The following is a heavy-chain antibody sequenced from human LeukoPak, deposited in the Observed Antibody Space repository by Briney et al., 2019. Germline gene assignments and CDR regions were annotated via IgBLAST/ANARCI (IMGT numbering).Heavy chain of an antibody. CDR3: MSYAGRSDDY. CDR1: GFTFSRYS. D-gene: IGHD3-16*01. Sequence: GGSLRLSCAASGFTFSRYSMNWVRQAPGKGLEWVSSISSSSSYRYYADSVKGRFTISRDNAKNSLHRQMNSLRAEDTAVYYCMSYAGRSDDYWGQGTLVTVSS. V-gene: IGHV3-21*01. CDR2: ISSSSSYR. J-gene: IGHJ4*02.